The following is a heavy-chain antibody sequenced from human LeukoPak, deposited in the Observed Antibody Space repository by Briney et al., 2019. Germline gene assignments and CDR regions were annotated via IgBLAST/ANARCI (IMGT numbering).Heavy chain of an antibody. D-gene: IGHD6-25*01. Sequence: GASVTVSCKASGGTFSNYAISWVRQAPGQGLDWLGGTIPMFGSAKYAQKFQGRVTITTDESATIVYMQLISLRSEDTAVYYCVRRQALRGRHKTFDPWGQGTLVTVTS. J-gene: IGHJ5*02. CDR3: VRRQALRGRHKTFDP. CDR2: TIPMFGSA. CDR1: GGTFSNYA. V-gene: IGHV1-69*05.